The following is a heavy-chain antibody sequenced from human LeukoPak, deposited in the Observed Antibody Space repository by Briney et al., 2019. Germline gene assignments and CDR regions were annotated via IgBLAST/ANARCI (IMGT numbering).Heavy chain of an antibody. V-gene: IGHV3-30*03. Sequence: GGSLRLSCAASGFTVSSNYMSWVRQAPGKGLEWVAVISYDGSNKYYADSVKGRFTISRDNSKNTLYLQMNSLRAEDTAVYYCAREPKQWLVLGYWGQGTLVTVSS. D-gene: IGHD6-19*01. CDR3: AREPKQWLVLGY. CDR1: GFTVSSNY. J-gene: IGHJ4*02. CDR2: ISYDGSNK.